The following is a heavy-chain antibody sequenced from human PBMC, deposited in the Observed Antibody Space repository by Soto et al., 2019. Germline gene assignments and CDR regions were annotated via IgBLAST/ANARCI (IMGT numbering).Heavy chain of an antibody. CDR2: IWYDGTNK. V-gene: IGHV3-33*01. CDR1: GFTFITYG. Sequence: LRLSCAASGFTFITYGMHWVRQVPGKGLEWLAIIWYDGTNKFYADSVKGRFTVSRDNYKNTLYLQMNGLRAEDTAVYYCATDGPRIAVAGTYPDHWGQGTLVTVSS. D-gene: IGHD6-19*01. J-gene: IGHJ4*02. CDR3: ATDGPRIAVAGTYPDH.